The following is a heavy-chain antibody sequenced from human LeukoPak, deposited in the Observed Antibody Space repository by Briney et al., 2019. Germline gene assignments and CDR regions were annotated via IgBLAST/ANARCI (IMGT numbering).Heavy chain of an antibody. CDR3: AREGDKYANWFDT. V-gene: IGHV4-59*01. CDR1: GFTFSSYS. J-gene: IGHJ5*02. D-gene: IGHD2-8*01. CDR2: IYYSGST. Sequence: GSLRLSCAASGFTFSSYSMNWVRQPPGKGLEWIGYIYYSGSTNYNPSLKSRLTISLDTSKNQFSLNLSSVTAADTAVYYCAREGDKYANWFDTWGQGTLVTVSS.